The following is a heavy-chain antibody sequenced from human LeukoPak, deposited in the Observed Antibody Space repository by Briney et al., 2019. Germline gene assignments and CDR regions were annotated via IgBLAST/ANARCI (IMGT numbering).Heavy chain of an antibody. J-gene: IGHJ3*02. D-gene: IGHD3-10*01. Sequence: SETLSLTCNVSGGSISGYHWSWLRQPPGKGLEWLGYIYYSGSSNYNPSLKSRVTISVDTSKNQFSLKLSSVTAADTAVYYCARSPVGDAFDIWGQGTMVTVSS. CDR1: GGSISGYH. V-gene: IGHV4-59*01. CDR2: IYYSGSS. CDR3: ARSPVGDAFDI.